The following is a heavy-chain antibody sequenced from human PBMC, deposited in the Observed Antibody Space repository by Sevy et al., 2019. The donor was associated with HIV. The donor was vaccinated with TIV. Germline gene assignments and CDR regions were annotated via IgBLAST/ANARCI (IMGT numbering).Heavy chain of an antibody. V-gene: IGHV5-10-1*01. CDR1: GYSFTSYW. Sequence: GESLKISCKGSGYSFTSYWISWVRQMPGKGLEWMGRIDPSDSYTNYSPSFQGHVTISADKSISTAYLQWSSLKASDTAMYYCARYCSGGSYYSGYYYYGMDVWGQGTTVTVSS. J-gene: IGHJ6*02. CDR2: IDPSDSYT. CDR3: ARYCSGGSYYSGYYYYGMDV. D-gene: IGHD2-15*01.